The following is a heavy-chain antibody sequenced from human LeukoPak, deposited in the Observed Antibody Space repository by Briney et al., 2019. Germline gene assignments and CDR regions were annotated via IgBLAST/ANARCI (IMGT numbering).Heavy chain of an antibody. V-gene: IGHV3-23*01. J-gene: IGHJ4*02. CDR3: AKNFLPNYDFWSGYEDY. D-gene: IGHD3-3*01. Sequence: GGSLRLSCAASGFIFGTYTMSWVRQGPGKGLEWVSCVSDIGGNTYYADSVKGRFTISRDNSKSTLYLQMNSLRVEDTAVYYCAKNFLPNYDFWSGYEDYWGQGTLVTVPS. CDR1: GFIFGTYT. CDR2: VSDIGGNT.